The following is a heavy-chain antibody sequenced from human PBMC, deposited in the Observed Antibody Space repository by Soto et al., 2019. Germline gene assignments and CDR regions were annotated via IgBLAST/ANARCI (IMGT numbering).Heavy chain of an antibody. D-gene: IGHD3-22*01. V-gene: IGHV1-69*01. CDR1: GGTFSSYA. CDR2: IIPIFGTA. J-gene: IGHJ3*02. CDR3: ARDRHYYDSSGYYGVDAFDI. Sequence: QVQLVQSGAEVKKPGSSVKVSCKASGGTFSSYAISWVRQAPGQGLEWMGGIIPIFGTANYAQKFQGRVTITADESTSTAYMELSSLRSEDTAVYYCARDRHYYDSSGYYGVDAFDIWGQGTMVTVSS.